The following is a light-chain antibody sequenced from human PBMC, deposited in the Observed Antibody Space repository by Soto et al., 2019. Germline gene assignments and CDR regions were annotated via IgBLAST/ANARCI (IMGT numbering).Light chain of an antibody. CDR3: ATWDDSLTCYV. Sequence: QSVLTQPPSASGTPGQRVTIPCSGSSSNIGGNLVSWYQQVPGTAPKLLIYSNNQRPSGVPDRFSGSKSGTSASLAISGLQSEDEADYYCATWDDSLTCYVFATGTKVTVL. V-gene: IGLV1-44*01. CDR2: SNN. J-gene: IGLJ1*01. CDR1: SSNIGGNL.